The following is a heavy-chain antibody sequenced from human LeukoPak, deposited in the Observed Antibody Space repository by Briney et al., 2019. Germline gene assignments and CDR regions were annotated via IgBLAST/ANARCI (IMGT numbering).Heavy chain of an antibody. CDR3: VPVTRYYFDY. D-gene: IGHD4-17*01. Sequence: GGSLRLSCAASGFTFTNHIMHWVRQAPGKGLEWVSVIYSGGSTYYADSVKGRFTISRDNSKNTLYLQMNSLRAEDTAVYYCVPVTRYYFDYWGQGTLVTVSS. V-gene: IGHV3-66*02. CDR1: GFTFTNHI. CDR2: IYSGGST. J-gene: IGHJ4*02.